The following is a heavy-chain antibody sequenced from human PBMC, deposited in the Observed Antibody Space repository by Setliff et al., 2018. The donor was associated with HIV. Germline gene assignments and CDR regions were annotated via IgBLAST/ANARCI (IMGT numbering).Heavy chain of an antibody. CDR1: GGSFPTYY. V-gene: IGHV4-34*01. CDR3: ARGSLIAPADVGLNDAFDI. Sequence: PSETLSLTCAVYGGSFPTYYWNWVRQPPGKGLEWIGEINYSGDTTYNPSLKSRVSMFIDTPKKQFSLKVASVTAADTAVYYCARGSLIAPADVGLNDAFDIWGQGTMVTVSS. CDR2: INYSGDT. D-gene: IGHD6-13*01. J-gene: IGHJ3*02.